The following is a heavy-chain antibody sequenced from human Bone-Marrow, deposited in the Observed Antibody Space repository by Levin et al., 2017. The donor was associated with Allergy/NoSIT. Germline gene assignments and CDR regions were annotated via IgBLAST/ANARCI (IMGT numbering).Heavy chain of an antibody. Sequence: SETLSLTCAVYGGSFSGYYWSWIRQPPGKGLEWIGEINHSGSTNYNPSLKSRVTISVDTSKNQFSLKLSSVTAADTAVYYCARGHIAVAGTEGGWFDPWGQGTLVTVSS. D-gene: IGHD6-19*01. CDR2: INHSGST. J-gene: IGHJ5*02. V-gene: IGHV4-34*01. CDR1: GGSFSGYY. CDR3: ARGHIAVAGTEGGWFDP.